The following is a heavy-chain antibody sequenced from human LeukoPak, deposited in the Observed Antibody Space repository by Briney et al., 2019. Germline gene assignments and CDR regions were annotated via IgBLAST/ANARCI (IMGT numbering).Heavy chain of an antibody. V-gene: IGHV1-69*13. D-gene: IGHD3-22*01. Sequence: ASVKVSCKASGYTFTSYAISWVRQAPGQGLEWMGGIIPIFGTANYAQKFQGRVTITADESTSTAYMELSSLRSEDTAVYYCARSYDSSGYYPSFDYWGQGTLVTVSS. CDR3: ARSYDSSGYYPSFDY. J-gene: IGHJ4*02. CDR1: GYTFTSYA. CDR2: IIPIFGTA.